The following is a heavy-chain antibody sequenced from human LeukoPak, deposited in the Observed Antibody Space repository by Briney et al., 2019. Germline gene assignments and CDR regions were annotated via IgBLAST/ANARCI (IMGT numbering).Heavy chain of an antibody. CDR2: IYSGGST. J-gene: IGHJ4*02. CDR3: ARAQNAARPYDY. CDR1: GFAVSSNY. Sequence: GGSLRLSCAASGFAVSSNYMSWVRQAPGKGLEWVSVIYSGGSTYYADSVKGRFTISRDNSKNTLYLQMNSLRAEDTAVYYCARAQNAARPYDYWGQGTLVTVSS. V-gene: IGHV3-66*02. D-gene: IGHD6-6*01.